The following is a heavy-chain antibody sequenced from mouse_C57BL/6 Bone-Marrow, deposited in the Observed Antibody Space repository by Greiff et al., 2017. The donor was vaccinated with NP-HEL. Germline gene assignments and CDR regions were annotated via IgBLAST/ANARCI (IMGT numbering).Heavy chain of an antibody. CDR1: GYTFTSYW. CDR2: IYPGNSDT. J-gene: IGHJ2*01. D-gene: IGHD1-1*01. CDR3: TRSLLRSYYFDY. V-gene: IGHV1-5*01. Sequence: VQLQQSGTVLARPGASVKMSCKTSGYTFTSYWMHWVKQRPGQGLEWIGAIYPGNSDTSYNQKFKGKAKLTAVTSASTAYMELSSLTNEDSAVYYCTRSLLRSYYFDYWGQGTTLTVSS.